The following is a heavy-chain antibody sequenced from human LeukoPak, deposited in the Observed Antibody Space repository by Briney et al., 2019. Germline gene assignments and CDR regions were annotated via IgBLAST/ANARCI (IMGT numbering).Heavy chain of an antibody. V-gene: IGHV1-2*02. CDR1: GYTFTGYY. J-gene: IGHJ5*02. CDR2: INPNSGGT. CDR3: AREAPGYFDWLWPHQGYSEAGWFDP. Sequence: ALVKVSCKASGYTFTGYYMHWVRQAPGQGLEWMGWINPNSGGTNYAQKFQGRVTMTRDTSISTAYMELSRLRSDDTAVYYCAREAPGYFDWLWPHQGYSEAGWFDPWGQGTLVTVSS. D-gene: IGHD3-9*01.